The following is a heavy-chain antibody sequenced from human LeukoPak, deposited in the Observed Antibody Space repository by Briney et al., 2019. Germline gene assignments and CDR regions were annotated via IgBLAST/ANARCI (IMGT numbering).Heavy chain of an antibody. CDR2: ISRCSSYI. CDR3: ARDQGPIYCSGGSCYGRGGDY. CDR1: GFTFSSYS. Sequence: GGPLRLFCAASGFTFSSYSMNWVRQAPGKGLEGVSSISRCSSYIFYADSVKGRFTISRDNAKNSLYLQMNSLRAEDTAVYYCARDQGPIYCSGGSCYGRGGDYWGQGTLVTVSS. V-gene: IGHV3-21*01. D-gene: IGHD2-15*01. J-gene: IGHJ4*02.